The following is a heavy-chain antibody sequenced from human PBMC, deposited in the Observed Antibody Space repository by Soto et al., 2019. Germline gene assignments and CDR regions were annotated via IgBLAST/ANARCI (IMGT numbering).Heavy chain of an antibody. CDR3: ARVGVGYCSSTSCYESYYYYMDV. V-gene: IGHV1-18*01. CDR1: GYTFTSYG. Sequence: ASVKVSCKASGYTFTSYGISWVRQAPGQGLEWMGWISAYNGNTNYAQKLQGRVTMTTDTSTSTAYMELRSLRSDDTAVYYCARVGVGYCSSTSCYESYYYYMDVWGKGTTVTVSS. CDR2: ISAYNGNT. D-gene: IGHD2-2*01. J-gene: IGHJ6*03.